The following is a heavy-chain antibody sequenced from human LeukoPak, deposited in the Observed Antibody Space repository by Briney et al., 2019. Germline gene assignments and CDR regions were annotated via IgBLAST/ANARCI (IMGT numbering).Heavy chain of an antibody. J-gene: IGHJ4*02. V-gene: IGHV4-39*07. CDR1: GGSISSSSYY. CDR3: ASPQRGSSWFLYPPDY. D-gene: IGHD6-13*01. CDR2: IYYSGST. Sequence: PSETLSLTCTVSGGSISSSSYYWGWIRQPPGKGLEWIGSIYYSGSTYYNPSLKSRVTISVDTSKNQFSLKLSSVTAADTAVYYCASPQRGSSWFLYPPDYWGQGTLVTVSS.